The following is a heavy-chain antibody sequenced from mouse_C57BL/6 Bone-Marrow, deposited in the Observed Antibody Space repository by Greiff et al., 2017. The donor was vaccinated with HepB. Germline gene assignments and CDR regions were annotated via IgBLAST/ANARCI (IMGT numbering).Heavy chain of an antibody. CDR3: ARCDYDGYFDV. CDR1: GFNIQNTY. J-gene: IGHJ1*03. Sequence: EVQRVESVAELVRPGASVKLSCTASGFNIQNTYMHWVKQRPEQGLEWIGRIDPANGNTKYAPKFQGKATITADTSSNTAYLQLSSLTSEDTAIYYCARCDYDGYFDVWGTGTTVTVSS. CDR2: IDPANGNT. D-gene: IGHD2-4*01. V-gene: IGHV14-3*01.